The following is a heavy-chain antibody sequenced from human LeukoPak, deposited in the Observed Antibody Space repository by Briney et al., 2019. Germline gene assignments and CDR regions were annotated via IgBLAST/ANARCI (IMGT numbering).Heavy chain of an antibody. CDR2: MNPNSGNT. D-gene: IGHD6-6*01. J-gene: IGHJ4*02. V-gene: IGHV1-8*02. CDR1: GGTFSSYA. Sequence: ASVKVSCKASGGTFSSYAISWVRQAPGQGLEWMGWMNPNSGNTGYAQKFQGRVTMTRNTSISTAYMELSSLRSEDTAVYYCARFYSSWDNWGQGTLVTVSS. CDR3: ARFYSSWDN.